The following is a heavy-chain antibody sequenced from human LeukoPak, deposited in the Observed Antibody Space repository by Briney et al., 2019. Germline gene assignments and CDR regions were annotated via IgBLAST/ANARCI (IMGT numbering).Heavy chain of an antibody. D-gene: IGHD6-13*01. CDR2: ISAYNGNT. V-gene: IGHV1-18*01. Sequence: GASVKVSCKASGYTFTCYGISWVRQAPGQGLEWMGWISAYNGNTNYAQKLQGRVTMTTDTSTSTAYMELSSLTSEDTAVYYCARGPRAAADDYWGQGTLVTVSS. CDR3: ARGPRAAADDY. CDR1: GYTFTCYG. J-gene: IGHJ4*02.